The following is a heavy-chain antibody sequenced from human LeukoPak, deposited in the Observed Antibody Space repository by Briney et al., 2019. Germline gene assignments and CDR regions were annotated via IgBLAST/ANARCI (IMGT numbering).Heavy chain of an antibody. Sequence: XSVXXSCKASGYTXTXXXXXXXRQAPGQXXXXXXXIXXXXXXTSYXXXFXXXXTXXXDTSTSTVYMELSSLRSEDTAVYYCARVPRYDSSGYFFDYWGQGTLVTVSS. D-gene: IGHD3-22*01. V-gene: IGHV1-46*01. CDR3: ARVPRYDSSGYFFDY. CDR2: IXXXXXXT. J-gene: IGHJ4*02. CDR1: GYTXTXXX.